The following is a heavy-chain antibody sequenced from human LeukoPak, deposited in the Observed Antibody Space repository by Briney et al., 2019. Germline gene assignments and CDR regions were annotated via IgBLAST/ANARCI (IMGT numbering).Heavy chain of an antibody. Sequence: GGSLRLSCAASGFTFSSYSMNWVRQAPGKGLEWVSSISSSSSYIYYADSVKGRFTISRDNSKNTVYLHMDSLRVEDTAIYYCARGALIPDFRGQGTLVTVSS. CDR3: ARGALIPDF. CDR2: ISSSSSYI. CDR1: GFTFSSYS. V-gene: IGHV3-21*04. J-gene: IGHJ4*02. D-gene: IGHD2-21*01.